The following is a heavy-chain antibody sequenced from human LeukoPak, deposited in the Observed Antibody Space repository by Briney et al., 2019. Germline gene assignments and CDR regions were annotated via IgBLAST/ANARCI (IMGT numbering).Heavy chain of an antibody. CDR2: INPNSGGT. CDR1: GYTFTGNF. D-gene: IGHD2-15*01. V-gene: IGHV1-2*02. CDR3: ARAAACSSTSCYYCSGGSCYPRVASGKLHYFDY. Sequence: GASVKVSCKASGYTFTGNFIHWVRQAPGQGLEWMGWINPNSGGTNYAQKFQGRVTMTRDTSISTAYMELSRLRSDDTAVYYCARAAACSSTSCYYCSGGSCYPRVASGKLHYFDYWGQGTLVTVSS. J-gene: IGHJ4*02.